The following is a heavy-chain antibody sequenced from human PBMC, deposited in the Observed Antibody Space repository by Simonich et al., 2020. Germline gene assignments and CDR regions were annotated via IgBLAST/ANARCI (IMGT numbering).Heavy chain of an antibody. CDR2: IIPTTGAT. J-gene: IGHJ6*03. D-gene: IGHD6-6*01. Sequence: QVQLVQSGAEVKKPGASVKVSCKASGYTFTGYYMHWGRQAPGHGLEWMGWIIPTTGATNYAHKFQGMVTLTRDTSISTAYMELSRLRSDDTAVYYCARDRAARYYYYYYMDVWGKGTTVTVSS. CDR1: GYTFTGYY. CDR3: ARDRAARYYYYYYMDV. V-gene: IGHV1-2*07.